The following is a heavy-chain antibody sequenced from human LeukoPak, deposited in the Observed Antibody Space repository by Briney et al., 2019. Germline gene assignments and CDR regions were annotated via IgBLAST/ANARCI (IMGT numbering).Heavy chain of an antibody. V-gene: IGHV3-30*01. J-gene: IGHJ4*02. CDR1: GFTFSSYA. CDR3: VGAGSTDSSSPLLNY. D-gene: IGHD6-6*01. Sequence: PGGSLRLSCAASGFTFSSYAMHWVRQAPGKGLEWVSVISYNGGNKYYADSVKGRFTISRDNSKNTLYLQMNSLRAEDTAVYYCVGAGSTDSSSPLLNYWGQGTLVTVSS. CDR2: ISYNGGNK.